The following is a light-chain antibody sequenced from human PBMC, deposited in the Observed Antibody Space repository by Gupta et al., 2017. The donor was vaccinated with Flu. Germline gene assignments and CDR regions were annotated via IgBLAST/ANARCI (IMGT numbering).Light chain of an antibody. CDR1: QSVDRH. Sequence: EIATVSCRASQSVDRHVAWYQQKTGQPPRLLINDASTRAAGIPARFSGGGSGTEFTLTISRLQSDDFALYHCHQYNGGPRSTFGQGTRLEMK. V-gene: IGKV3D-15*01. CDR3: HQYNGGPRST. J-gene: IGKJ5*01. CDR2: DAS.